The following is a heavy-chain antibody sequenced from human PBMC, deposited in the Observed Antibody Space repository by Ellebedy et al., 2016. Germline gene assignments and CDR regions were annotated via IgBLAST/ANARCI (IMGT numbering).Heavy chain of an antibody. Sequence: SVKVSCXASGGTFSSYAISWVRQAPGQGLEWMGGIIPIFGTANYAQKFQGRVTITADESTSTAYMELSSLRSEDTAVYYCARSLDCSSTSCYFNYWGQGTLVTVSS. J-gene: IGHJ4*02. CDR2: IIPIFGTA. CDR3: ARSLDCSSTSCYFNY. D-gene: IGHD2-2*01. V-gene: IGHV1-69*13. CDR1: GGTFSSYA.